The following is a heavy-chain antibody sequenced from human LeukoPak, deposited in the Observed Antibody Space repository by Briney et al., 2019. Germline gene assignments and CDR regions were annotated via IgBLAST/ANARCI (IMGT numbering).Heavy chain of an antibody. CDR2: INPNRGGT. CDR3: ARVPRIAAETWFDP. CDR1: EYTFTGYY. V-gene: IGHV1-2*02. D-gene: IGHD6-13*01. Sequence: ASVKVPCKASEYTFTGYYMHWVRQAPGQGLEWMGWINPNRGGTNYAQKFQGRVTMTRDTSISTAYMELSRLRSDDTAVYYCARVPRIAAETWFDPWGQGTLVTVSS. J-gene: IGHJ5*02.